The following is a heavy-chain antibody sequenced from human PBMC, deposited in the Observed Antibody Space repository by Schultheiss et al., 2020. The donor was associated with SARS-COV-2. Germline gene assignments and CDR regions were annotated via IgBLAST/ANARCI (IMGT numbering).Heavy chain of an antibody. V-gene: IGHV1-18*01. Sequence: ASVKVSCRASGYTFISYGISWVRQAPGQGLEWMGWISTNNDNTNTDYAQKFQDRVTMTTNTSTSTAYMELRSLTSDDTDVYYCARDRSTNGYWGQGTLVTVSS. D-gene: IGHD1-26*01. CDR3: ARDRSTNGY. J-gene: IGHJ4*02. CDR2: ISTNNDNT. CDR1: GYTFISYG.